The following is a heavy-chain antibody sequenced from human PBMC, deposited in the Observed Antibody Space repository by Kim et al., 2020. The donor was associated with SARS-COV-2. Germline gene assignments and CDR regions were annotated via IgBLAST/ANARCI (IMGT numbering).Heavy chain of an antibody. CDR2: ISYDGSNK. CDR1: GLTFSSYG. Sequence: GGSLRLSCAASGLTFSSYGMHWVRQAPGKGLEWVAVISYDGSNKYYADSVKGRFTISRDNSKNTLYLQMNSLRAEDTAVYYCSNRPEPGDSSSFYYYYGMDVWGQGTTVTVSS. CDR3: SNRPEPGDSSSFYYYYGMDV. V-gene: IGHV3-30*18. D-gene: IGHD6-6*01. J-gene: IGHJ6*02.